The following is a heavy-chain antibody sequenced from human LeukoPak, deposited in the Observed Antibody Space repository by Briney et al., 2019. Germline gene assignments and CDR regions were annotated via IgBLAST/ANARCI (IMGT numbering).Heavy chain of an antibody. CDR3: ARDGHRRYYDESSDYRFDY. Sequence: GASVKVSCKASGYTFTSYGLSWVRQAPGQGLEWMGWISVYNGNANYAQKFQGRVTMTTDTSTSTAYMELRSLRSDDTAVYYCARDGHRRYYDESSDYRFDYWAQGTLVSVSS. CDR2: ISVYNGNA. V-gene: IGHV1-18*01. J-gene: IGHJ4*02. D-gene: IGHD3-22*01. CDR1: GYTFTSYG.